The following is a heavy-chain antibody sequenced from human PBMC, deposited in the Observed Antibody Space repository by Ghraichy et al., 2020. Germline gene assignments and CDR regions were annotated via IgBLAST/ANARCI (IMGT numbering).Heavy chain of an antibody. D-gene: IGHD5-18*01. J-gene: IGHJ5*02. CDR1: GGSISSYY. CDR3: ARDNPSYGVTLTFDP. V-gene: IGHV4-59*01. CDR2: IYYSGST. Sequence: SETLSLTCTVSGGSISSYYWSWIRQPPGKGLEWIGYIYYSGSTNYNPSLKSRVTISVDTSKNQFSLKLSSVTAADTAVYYCARDNPSYGVTLTFDPWGQGTLVTVSS.